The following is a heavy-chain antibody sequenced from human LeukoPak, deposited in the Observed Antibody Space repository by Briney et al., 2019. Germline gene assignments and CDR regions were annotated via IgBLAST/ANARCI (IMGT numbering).Heavy chain of an antibody. J-gene: IGHJ4*02. CDR2: IYYSGST. V-gene: IGHV4-59*01. D-gene: IGHD1-7*01. CDR3: ARSQTTSYFDY. CDR1: GGSISSYY. Sequence: SETLSLTCTVSGGSISSYYWSWIRQPPGKGLEWIGYIYYSGSTNYNPSLKSRVTISVDTSKNQFSLKLSSVTAADTAVYYCARSQTTSYFDYWGQGTLVTVSS.